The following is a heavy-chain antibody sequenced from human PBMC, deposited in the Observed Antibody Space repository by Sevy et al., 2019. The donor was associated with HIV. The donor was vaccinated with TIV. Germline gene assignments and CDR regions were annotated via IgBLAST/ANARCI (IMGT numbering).Heavy chain of an antibody. CDR1: GFTFSSYW. Sequence: GGSLRVSCAASGFTFSSYWMSWVRQAPGKGLEWVANIKQDGSEKYYVDSVKGRFTISRDNAKNSLYLQMNSLRAEDTAVYYCARDGGMVRGVTQDYYYYGMDVRGQGTTVTVSS. CDR2: IKQDGSEK. D-gene: IGHD3-10*01. CDR3: ARDGGMVRGVTQDYYYYGMDV. V-gene: IGHV3-7*01. J-gene: IGHJ6*02.